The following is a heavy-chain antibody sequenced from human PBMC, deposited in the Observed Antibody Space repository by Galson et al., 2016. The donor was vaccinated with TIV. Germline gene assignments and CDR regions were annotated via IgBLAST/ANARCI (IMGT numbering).Heavy chain of an antibody. J-gene: IGHJ4*02. D-gene: IGHD6-19*01. V-gene: IGHV3-23*01. CDR2: IRETGGRI. Sequence: SLRLSCAASGFTFASYAMTWVRQAPGKGLQGVSTIRETGGRIYYVDSVKGRFTTSRDHSTNTLYLQINALKADDTALYYCGQEVWAKGRYTVENWGQGTLVTVAS. CDR3: GQEVWAKGRYTVEN. CDR1: GFTFASYA.